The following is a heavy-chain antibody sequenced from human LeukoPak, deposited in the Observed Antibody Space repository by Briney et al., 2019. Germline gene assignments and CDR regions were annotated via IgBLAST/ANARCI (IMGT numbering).Heavy chain of an antibody. V-gene: IGHV1-69*13. D-gene: IGHD3-3*01. CDR3: ARRLRFLEWLLSGAFDI. Sequence: ASVKVSCKASGGTFSSYAISWVRQAPGERRQWLGGTIPIFGTANYAQKFQGRVTITADESTSTAYMELSSLRSEDTAVYYCARRLRFLEWLLSGAFDIWGQGTMVTVSS. CDR1: GGTFSSYA. J-gene: IGHJ3*02. CDR2: TIPIFGTA.